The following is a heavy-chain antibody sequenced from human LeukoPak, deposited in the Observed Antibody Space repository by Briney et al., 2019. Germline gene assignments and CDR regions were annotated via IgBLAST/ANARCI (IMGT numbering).Heavy chain of an antibody. CDR2: TYYRSKWYN. CDR3: ARARYMGATREAYYYYGMDV. J-gene: IGHJ6*02. Sequence: SQTLSLTCAISGDSVSSNSAAWNWIRQSPSRGLEWLGRTYYRSKWYNDYAVSVKSRITINPDTSKNQFSLQLNSVTPEDTAVYYCARARYMGATREAYYYYGMDVWGQGTTVTVSS. CDR1: GDSVSSNSAA. D-gene: IGHD1-26*01. V-gene: IGHV6-1*01.